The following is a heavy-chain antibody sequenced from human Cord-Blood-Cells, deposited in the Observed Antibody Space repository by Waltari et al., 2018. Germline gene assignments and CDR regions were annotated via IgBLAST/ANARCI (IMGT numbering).Heavy chain of an antibody. V-gene: IGHV3-21*01. J-gene: IGHJ4*02. D-gene: IGHD6-13*01. CDR3: ARGGAAADDFDY. Sequence: EVQLVESGGGLVKPGGSLRLSCAASGFTFSSYSMNWVRQAPGKGLECVSSISSISSYIYYADSVKGRFTISRDNAKNSLYLQMNSLRAEDTAVYYCARGGAAADDFDYWGQGTLVTVSS. CDR1: GFTFSSYS. CDR2: ISSISSYI.